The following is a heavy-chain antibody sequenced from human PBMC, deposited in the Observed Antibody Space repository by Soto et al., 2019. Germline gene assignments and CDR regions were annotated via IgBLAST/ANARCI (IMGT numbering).Heavy chain of an antibody. V-gene: IGHV3-48*03. CDR3: ARDPSRSSGSYP. D-gene: IGHD1-26*01. CDR2: ISSSGSTI. J-gene: IGHJ5*02. CDR1: GFTFSSYE. Sequence: LRLSCAASGFTFSSYEMNWVRQAPGKGLEWVSYISSSGSTIYYADSVKGRFTISRDNAKNSLYLQMNSLRAEDTAVYYCARDPSRSSGSYPWGQGTLVTVSS.